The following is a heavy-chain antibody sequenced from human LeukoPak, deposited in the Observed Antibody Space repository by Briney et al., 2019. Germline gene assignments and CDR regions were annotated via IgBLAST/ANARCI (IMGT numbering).Heavy chain of an antibody. D-gene: IGHD1-26*01. Sequence: SETLSLTCTVSGGSISSYYWSWIRQPPGKGLEWIGYIYYSGSTNYNPSLKSRVTISVDTSKNQFSLKLSSVTAADTALYYCARHDGRVGAGDYWGQGTLVTVSS. CDR1: GGSISSYY. CDR3: ARHDGRVGAGDY. V-gene: IGHV4-59*08. J-gene: IGHJ4*02. CDR2: IYYSGST.